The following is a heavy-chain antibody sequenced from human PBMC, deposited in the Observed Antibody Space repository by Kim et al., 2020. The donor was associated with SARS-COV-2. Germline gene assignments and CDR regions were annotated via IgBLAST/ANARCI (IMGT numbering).Heavy chain of an antibody. D-gene: IGHD3-10*01. CDR3: ASRPPAEHSYGVFDY. J-gene: IGHJ4*01. CDR1: GFIFSNYW. Sequence: GGSLRLSCATSGFIFSNYWMTWVRQAPGKGLEWVANIKQDGSATYYVDSVKGRFTISRDNAKSSLSLQLNNLRAEDTAVYYCASRPPAEHSYGVFDYWG. V-gene: IGHV3-7*01. CDR2: IKQDGSAT.